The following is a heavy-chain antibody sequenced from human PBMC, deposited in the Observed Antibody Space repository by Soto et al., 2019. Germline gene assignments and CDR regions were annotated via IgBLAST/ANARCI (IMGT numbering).Heavy chain of an antibody. CDR2: ISAYNGNT. D-gene: IGHD6-19*01. V-gene: IGHV1-18*01. J-gene: IGHJ4*02. Sequence: APVKVSCKASGYTFTSYLISWVRQAPGQGLEWMGWISAYNGNTNYAQKLQGRVTMTTDTSTSTAYMELRSLRAEDTAVYYCAVAVAGPTAIGYWGQGTLVTVSS. CDR1: GYTFTSYL. CDR3: AVAVAGPTAIGY.